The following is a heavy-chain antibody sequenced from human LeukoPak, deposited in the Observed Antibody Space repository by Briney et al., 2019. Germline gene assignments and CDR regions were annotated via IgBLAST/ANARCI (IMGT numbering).Heavy chain of an antibody. CDR2: INPSNGGT. V-gene: IGHV1-2*02. J-gene: IGHJ1*01. CDR1: GYTLSDNY. CDR3: ARSQFLTTNSGTWGFQP. Sequence: ASVKVSCRASGYTLSDNYLHWVRQAPGQRLEWMAWINPSNGGTKFAPRFQGRVTMTRDTSISTAYMELSRLRPDDTAIYYCARSQFLTTNSGTWGFQPWGQGTLVTVSS. D-gene: IGHD3-16*01.